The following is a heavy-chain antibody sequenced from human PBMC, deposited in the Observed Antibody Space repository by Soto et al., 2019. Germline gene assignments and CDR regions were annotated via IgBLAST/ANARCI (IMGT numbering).Heavy chain of an antibody. J-gene: IGHJ4*02. V-gene: IGHV4-39*01. Sequence: QLLESGPGLVKPSETLSLTCTVSGGSISSSSYYWGWIRQPPGKGLEWIGSIYYSGSTYYNPSLKSRVTISVDTSKNQFSLKLSSVTAADTAVYYCATNVNAGSSFDYWGQGTLVTVSS. CDR1: GGSISSSSYY. D-gene: IGHD2-2*01. CDR2: IYYSGST. CDR3: ATNVNAGSSFDY.